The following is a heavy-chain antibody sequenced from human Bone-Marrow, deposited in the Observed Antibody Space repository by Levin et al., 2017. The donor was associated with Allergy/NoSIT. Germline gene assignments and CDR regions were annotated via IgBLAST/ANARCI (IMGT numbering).Heavy chain of an antibody. CDR1: GFTFSSYT. CDR3: ARSAVTGATYYFDY. V-gene: IGHV3-21*01. D-gene: IGHD6-19*01. CDR2: IDSSSSYI. J-gene: IGHJ4*02. Sequence: GGSLRLSCAASGFTFSSYTLIWVRQAPGQGLEWVSSIDSSSSYIYYADSLKGRFTISRDNAKNSLYLQINSLRADDTAVYYCARSAVTGATYYFDYWGQGTLVTVSS.